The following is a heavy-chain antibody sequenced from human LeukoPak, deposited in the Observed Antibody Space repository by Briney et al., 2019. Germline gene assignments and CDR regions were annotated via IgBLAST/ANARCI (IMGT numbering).Heavy chain of an antibody. CDR1: GYTFTSYA. J-gene: IGHJ4*02. Sequence: ASVKVSCKASGYTFTSYAMHWVRQAPGQRLEWMGWINAGNGNTKYSQKFQGRVTITRDTSASTAYMELSSLRSEDTAVYYCARDRQTYGDYPQFDYWGQGTLVTVSS. CDR3: ARDRQTYGDYPQFDY. D-gene: IGHD4-17*01. V-gene: IGHV1-3*01. CDR2: INAGNGNT.